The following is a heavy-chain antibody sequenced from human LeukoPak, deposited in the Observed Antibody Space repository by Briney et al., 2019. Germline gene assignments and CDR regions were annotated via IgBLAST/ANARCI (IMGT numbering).Heavy chain of an antibody. CDR3: ARAGGYCGRISCPYYFDY. Sequence: ASMKVSCKASGYTFTSYYMHWVRQAPGQGLEWMGIINPSGGSTSYAQKFQGRVTMTRNTSISTAYMELSSLRSEDTAVYYCARAGGYCGRISCPYYFDYWGQGTLVTVSS. V-gene: IGHV1-46*01. CDR1: GYTFTSYY. D-gene: IGHD2-15*01. J-gene: IGHJ4*02. CDR2: INPSGGST.